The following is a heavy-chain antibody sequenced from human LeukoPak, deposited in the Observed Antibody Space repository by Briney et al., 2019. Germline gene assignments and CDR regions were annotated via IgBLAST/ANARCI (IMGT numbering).Heavy chain of an antibody. Sequence: PSETLSLTCTVSGGSISSYYWSWIRQPPGKGLEWIGYIYYIGRTNYNPSLKSRVTISVDTSKNQFSLKLSSVTAADTAVYYCASDCSSTSCSGDAFDIWGQGTMVTVSS. J-gene: IGHJ3*02. V-gene: IGHV4-59*12. D-gene: IGHD2-2*01. CDR1: GGSISSYY. CDR2: IYYIGRT. CDR3: ASDCSSTSCSGDAFDI.